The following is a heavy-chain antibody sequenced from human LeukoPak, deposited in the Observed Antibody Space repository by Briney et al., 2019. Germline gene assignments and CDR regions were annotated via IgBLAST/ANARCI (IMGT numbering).Heavy chain of an antibody. CDR3: AKDVRWDYYYYGMDV. D-gene: IGHD6-13*01. CDR1: GFTFSSYG. J-gene: IGHJ6*02. Sequence: PGGSLRLSCAASGFTFSSYGMHWVRQAPGKGLEWVAVISYDGSNKYYADSVKGRFTISRDNSKNTLYLQMNSLRAEDTAVYYCAKDVRWDYYYYGMDVWGQGTTVTVSS. CDR2: ISYDGSNK. V-gene: IGHV3-30*18.